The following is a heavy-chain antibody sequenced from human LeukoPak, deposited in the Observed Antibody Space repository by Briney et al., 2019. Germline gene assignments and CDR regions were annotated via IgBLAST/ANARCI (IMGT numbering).Heavy chain of an antibody. D-gene: IGHD5-18*01. CDR3: ARGRIQISLHVFDV. Sequence: SGPTLVNPSETLSLTCTVSGGSISSTTYCWGWIRQPSGKGLEWIGSVYYSGTTYQNPSLKSRVTISVDTSKNQFSLNLNSVTAAETAVYYCARGRIQISLHVFDVWGQGTMVTVSS. V-gene: IGHV4-39*01. J-gene: IGHJ3*01. CDR1: GGSISSTTYC. CDR2: VYYSGTT.